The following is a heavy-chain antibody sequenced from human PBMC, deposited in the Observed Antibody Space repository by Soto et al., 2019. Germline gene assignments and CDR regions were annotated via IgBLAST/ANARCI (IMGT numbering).Heavy chain of an antibody. CDR2: INHSGRT. J-gene: IGHJ4*02. V-gene: IGHV4-34*01. CDR1: GGSFSGYC. Sequence: SETLSLTCAVYGGSFSGYCWSWIRQPPGKGLEWIGEINHSGRTNYNPSLKSRVTISVDTSKSQFSLKLSSVTAADTAVYYCARGRKYYDLWSGYSHTRYYFNYWGQGTLVTVSS. D-gene: IGHD3-3*01. CDR3: ARGRKYYDLWSGYSHTRYYFNY.